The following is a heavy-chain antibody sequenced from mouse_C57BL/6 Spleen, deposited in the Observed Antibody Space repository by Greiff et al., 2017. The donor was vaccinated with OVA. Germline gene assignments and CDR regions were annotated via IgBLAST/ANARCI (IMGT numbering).Heavy chain of an antibody. D-gene: IGHD2-3*01. J-gene: IGHJ2*01. CDR1: GYAFSSSW. V-gene: IGHV1-82*01. Sequence: QVQLQQSGPELVKPGASVKISCKASGYAFSSSWMNWVKQRPGKGLEWIGRIYPGDGDPNYNGKFKGTATLTAAKSSSPAYMQLSSLTSEDSAVYFCGRWGEGYSYYFDYWGQGTTLTVSS. CDR2: IYPGDGDP. CDR3: GRWGEGYSYYFDY.